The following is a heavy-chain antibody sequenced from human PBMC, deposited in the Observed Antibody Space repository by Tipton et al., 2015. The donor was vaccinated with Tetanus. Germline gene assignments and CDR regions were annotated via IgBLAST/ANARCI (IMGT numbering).Heavy chain of an antibody. CDR1: GASINAGGYL. V-gene: IGHV4-31*03. CDR3: ARGLPREPFYLDY. Sequence: TLSLTCTVSGASINAGGYLWTWVRQHPGKGLEWIGHIYYTDYTSYAPSLDSRVCISVNTSTNFFSLRLTSVTAADTAVYFCARGLPREPFYLDYWGQGQQVIVSS. J-gene: IGHJ4*02. D-gene: IGHD1-26*01. CDR2: IYYTDYT.